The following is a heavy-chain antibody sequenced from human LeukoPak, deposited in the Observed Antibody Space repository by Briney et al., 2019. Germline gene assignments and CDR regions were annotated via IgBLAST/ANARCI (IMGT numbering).Heavy chain of an antibody. Sequence: GGSLRLSCAASGFTLSSYWMSWVRQAPGKGLEWVADIKQDGSEKFYVDSVEGRFTISRDNAKNSLYLQMNSLRAEDTAVYYCARDYPYGRSGPLADRFDYWGQGTLVTVSS. J-gene: IGHJ4*02. CDR2: IKQDGSEK. D-gene: IGHD3-22*01. CDR1: GFTLSSYW. CDR3: ARDYPYGRSGPLADRFDY. V-gene: IGHV3-7*01.